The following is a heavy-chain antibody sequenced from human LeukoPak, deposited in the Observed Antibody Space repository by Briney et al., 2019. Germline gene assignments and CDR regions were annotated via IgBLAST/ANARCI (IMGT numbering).Heavy chain of an antibody. CDR3: AKDPAVANTARRFQH. CDR2: ISGSGAST. J-gene: IGHJ1*01. V-gene: IGHV3-23*01. Sequence: GGSLRLSCVASGFTFSSYAMSWVRQAPGKGLEWVSGISGSGASTYYADSVKGRFPISRDNSKNTLYLQMNSLRAEDTAVYYCAKDPAVANTARRFQHWGQGTLVTVTS. D-gene: IGHD6-19*01. CDR1: GFTFSSYA.